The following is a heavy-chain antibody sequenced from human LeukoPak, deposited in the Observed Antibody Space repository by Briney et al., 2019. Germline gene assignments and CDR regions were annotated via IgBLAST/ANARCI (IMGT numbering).Heavy chain of an antibody. J-gene: IGHJ4*02. CDR2: IYYSGSTYNYYSGNT. CDR3: AREPSGRLGMGY. Sequence: PSETLSLTCTVSGVSITTSNYYWAWIRQPPGKGLEWIGSIYYSGSTYNYYSGNTYNNPSLESRVAISVDTSKNQFSLNVSSVSAADTAVYFCAREPSGRLGMGYWGQGTLVTVSS. CDR1: GVSITTSNYY. V-gene: IGHV4-39*02. D-gene: IGHD6-19*01.